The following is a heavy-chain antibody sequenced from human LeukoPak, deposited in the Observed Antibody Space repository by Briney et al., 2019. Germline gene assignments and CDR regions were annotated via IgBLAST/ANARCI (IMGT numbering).Heavy chain of an antibody. V-gene: IGHV3-48*03. J-gene: IGHJ3*02. CDR3: ARDYHTFSYYDSSGRHDAFDI. Sequence: QPGGSLRLYCAASGFTFSSYEMNWVRQAPGQGLEWGSYISSSGSTIYYADSVKGRFTISRDKAKNSLYLQMNSLRAEDTAVYYCARDYHTFSYYDSSGRHDAFDIWGQGTMVTVSS. CDR2: ISSSGSTI. CDR1: GFTFSSYE. D-gene: IGHD3-22*01.